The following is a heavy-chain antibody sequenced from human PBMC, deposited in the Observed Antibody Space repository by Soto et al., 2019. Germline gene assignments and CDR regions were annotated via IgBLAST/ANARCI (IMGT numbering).Heavy chain of an antibody. J-gene: IGHJ4*02. D-gene: IGHD6-19*01. Sequence: EVQLVESGGGLVQPGGSLRLSCAASGFTVSSNYMSWVRQAPGKGLEWVSVIYGGGSTYYSDSVKGRFTISRDNSKNTLYLQMNTLRAEDTAVYYCARDLIAVAGTGDFDYWGQGTPVTVSS. CDR2: IYGGGST. CDR1: GFTVSSNY. CDR3: ARDLIAVAGTGDFDY. V-gene: IGHV3-66*01.